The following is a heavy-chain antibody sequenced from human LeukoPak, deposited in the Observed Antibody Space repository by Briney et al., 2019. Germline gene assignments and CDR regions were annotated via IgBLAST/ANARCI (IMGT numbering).Heavy chain of an antibody. CDR2: ISYDGTIK. Sequence: GGSLRLSCAASGFTLISHGMHWVRQAPGKGLEWVALISYDGTIKYYVDSVKGRFTISRDNAKNSLYLQMNSLRAEDTAVYYCARVSDYDFWSGYIDAFDIWGQGTMVTVSS. CDR1: GFTLISHG. J-gene: IGHJ3*02. D-gene: IGHD3-3*01. CDR3: ARVSDYDFWSGYIDAFDI. V-gene: IGHV3-30*03.